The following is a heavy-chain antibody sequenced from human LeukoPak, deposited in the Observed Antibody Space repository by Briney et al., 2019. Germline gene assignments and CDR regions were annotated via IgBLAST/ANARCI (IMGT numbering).Heavy chain of an antibody. CDR2: IYYNGNT. Sequence: KPSETLSLTCTVSGGSISSYYWTWIRQPPGKGLEYIGYIYYNGNTYHNPSLNIEVTMSLDTSKNQFSLKLNSVTAADTAVYYCATGSRSSSSDAFDLWGQGTMVTVSS. CDR3: ATGSRSSSSDAFDL. D-gene: IGHD6-6*01. J-gene: IGHJ3*01. CDR1: GGSISSYY. V-gene: IGHV4-59*01.